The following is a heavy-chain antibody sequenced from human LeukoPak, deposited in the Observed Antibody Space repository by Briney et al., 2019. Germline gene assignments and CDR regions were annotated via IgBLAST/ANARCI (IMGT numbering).Heavy chain of an antibody. Sequence: ASVKVSCKASGYTFTSYAMHWVRQAPGQRLEWMGWINAGNGNTKYSQKFQGRVTITRDTSASTAYMELSSLRSEDTAVYYCARKSEWLPVYGMDVWGQGTTVTVSS. CDR1: GYTFTSYA. D-gene: IGHD5-12*01. V-gene: IGHV1-3*01. J-gene: IGHJ6*02. CDR2: INAGNGNT. CDR3: ARKSEWLPVYGMDV.